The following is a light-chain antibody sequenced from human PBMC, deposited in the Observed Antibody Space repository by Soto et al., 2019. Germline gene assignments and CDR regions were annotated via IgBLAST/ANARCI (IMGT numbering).Light chain of an antibody. CDR1: SSDVGGYNY. J-gene: IGLJ1*01. V-gene: IGLV2-14*01. CDR3: SSYTSSSTLRV. Sequence: QSALTQPVSVSGSPGQSITISCTGTSSDVGGYNYVSWYQQHPGKAPKLMIYEVSNRPSGVSNRFSGSKSGNTASLTISGLQAEDEADYYCSSYTSSSTLRVFGTGTKLTVL. CDR2: EVS.